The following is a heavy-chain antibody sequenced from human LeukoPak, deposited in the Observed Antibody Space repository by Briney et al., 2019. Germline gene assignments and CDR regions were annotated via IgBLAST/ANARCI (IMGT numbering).Heavy chain of an antibody. J-gene: IGHJ4*02. D-gene: IGHD1-26*01. CDR3: ASHHSWELQGAFDY. CDR2: IKQDGSEK. V-gene: IGHV3-7*01. Sequence: GGSLRLSCAASGFTFSNTWMSWVRQAPGKGLEWVANIKQDGSEKYYVDSVKGRFTISRDNAKNSLYLQMSSLRAEDTAVYYCASHHSWELQGAFDYWGQGTLVTVSS. CDR1: GFTFSNTW.